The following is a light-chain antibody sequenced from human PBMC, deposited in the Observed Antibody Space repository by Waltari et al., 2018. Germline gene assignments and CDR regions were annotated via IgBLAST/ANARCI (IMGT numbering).Light chain of an antibody. CDR1: QGISSY. J-gene: IGKJ1*01. CDR3: QHYYSYPRT. CDR2: AAS. V-gene: IGKV1-8*01. Sequence: AIRITQSPSSLSASTGDRVTITCRASQGISSYLAWYQQKPGKAPKLLIYAASTLQSGVPSRFSGSRSGTDFTLTISCLQSEDFATYSCQHYYSYPRTFGQGTKVEIK.